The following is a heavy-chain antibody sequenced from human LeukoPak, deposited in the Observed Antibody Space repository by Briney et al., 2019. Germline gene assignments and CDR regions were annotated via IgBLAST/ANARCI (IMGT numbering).Heavy chain of an antibody. CDR2: MNPDSGNT. V-gene: IGHV1-8*03. J-gene: IGHJ5*02. D-gene: IGHD2-2*01. CDR3: ARGHCTSTSCGDWFDP. Sequence: ASVKVSCKTSGYTFTNFDINWVRQATGQGVEWMGGMNPDSGNTGYAQKFQGRVTITRNTSISTAYMELSSLRSEDTAIYYCARGHCTSTSCGDWFDPWGQGTLVTVSS. CDR1: GYTFTNFD.